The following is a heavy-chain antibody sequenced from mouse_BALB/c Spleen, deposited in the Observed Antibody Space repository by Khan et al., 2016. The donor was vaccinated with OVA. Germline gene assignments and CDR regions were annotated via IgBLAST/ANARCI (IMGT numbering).Heavy chain of an antibody. Sequence: EVQLQESGPGLVKPSQSLSLTCTVTGFSITSDYAWNWIRQSPGDVLDWMGYITYSGSTSYHPSLKSRISITRDTSKNQFFLQLNSVTTEDTATYYCVRGRSYWGQGTLVTVSA. CDR3: VRGRSY. V-gene: IGHV3-2*02. CDR2: ITYSGST. CDR1: GFSITSDYA. J-gene: IGHJ3*01.